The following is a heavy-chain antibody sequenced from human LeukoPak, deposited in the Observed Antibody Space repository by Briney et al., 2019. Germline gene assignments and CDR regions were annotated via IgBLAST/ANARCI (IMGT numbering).Heavy chain of an antibody. CDR1: GFTFSSYE. D-gene: IGHD6-19*01. V-gene: IGHV3-48*03. CDR3: ARESIAVAGAPFDY. Sequence: GGSLRLSCAASGFTFSSYEMNWVRQAPGKGLEWVSYISSGSTIYDADSVKGRFTICRDNAKNSLYLQMNSLRAEDTAVYYCARESIAVAGAPFDYWGQGTLVTVSS. CDR2: ISSGSTI. J-gene: IGHJ4*02.